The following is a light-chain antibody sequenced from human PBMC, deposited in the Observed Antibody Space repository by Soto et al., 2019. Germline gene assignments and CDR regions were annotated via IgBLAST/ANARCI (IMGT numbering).Light chain of an antibody. CDR3: QLYGSSPPWT. V-gene: IGKV3-20*01. Sequence: EIVLTQSPGTLSLSPGERATLSCRASQSVSSSYLAWYQQKPGQAPRLLIYGASSRATCIPDRFSGSGSGTDFTLTINRLEHEDFAVYYCQLYGSSPPWTFGQGTKVEIK. CDR1: QSVSSSY. J-gene: IGKJ1*01. CDR2: GAS.